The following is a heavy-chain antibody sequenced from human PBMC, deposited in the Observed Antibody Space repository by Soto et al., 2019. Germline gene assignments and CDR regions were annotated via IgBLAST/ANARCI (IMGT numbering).Heavy chain of an antibody. V-gene: IGHV3-48*01. J-gene: IGHJ4*02. Sequence: GGSLRLSCAASGFTFSSYSMNWVRQAPGKGLEWVSYISSSSSTIYYADSVKGRFTISRDNSKNMLYLQMNSLRAEDTAVYYCAKAGYGSGSYYTLSFDSWGQGTQVTVSS. D-gene: IGHD3-10*01. CDR2: ISSSSSTI. CDR3: AKAGYGSGSYYTLSFDS. CDR1: GFTFSSYS.